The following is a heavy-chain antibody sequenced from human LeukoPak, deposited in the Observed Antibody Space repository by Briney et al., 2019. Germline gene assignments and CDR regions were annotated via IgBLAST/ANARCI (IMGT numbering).Heavy chain of an antibody. Sequence: PSETLSLTCTVSGGSISSYYWSWIRQPPGKGLEWIGYIYYSGSTNYNPSLKSRVTISVDTSKNQFSLKLSSVTAADTAVYYCASWEYSSSFSYWGQGTLVTVSS. D-gene: IGHD6-13*01. CDR3: ASWEYSSSFSY. CDR1: GGSISSYY. J-gene: IGHJ4*02. V-gene: IGHV4-59*12. CDR2: IYYSGST.